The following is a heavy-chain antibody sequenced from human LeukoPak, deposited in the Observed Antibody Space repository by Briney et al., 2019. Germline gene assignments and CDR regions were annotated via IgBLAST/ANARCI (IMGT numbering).Heavy chain of an antibody. J-gene: IGHJ4*02. V-gene: IGHV1-2*02. CDR1: GFTFTDHY. Sequence: ASMKVSCKSSGFTFTDHYIHWVRQGPGQGLEWMGYIGPHSTFTSSPQEFRGRVTMTRDASMSTAYMGLTRLTSDDTAVYYCVREGEGPLSKDFDYWGQGTLVTVSS. CDR3: VREGEGPLSKDFDY. D-gene: IGHD2/OR15-2a*01. CDR2: IGPHSTFT.